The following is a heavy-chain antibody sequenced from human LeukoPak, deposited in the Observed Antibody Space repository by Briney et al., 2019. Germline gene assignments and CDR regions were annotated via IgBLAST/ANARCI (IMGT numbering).Heavy chain of an antibody. V-gene: IGHV3-48*03. J-gene: IGHJ4*02. CDR1: GFTFSSYE. CDR2: ISSSGSTI. D-gene: IGHD6-13*01. CDR3: ARDLTGSSSSRTF. Sequence: GGSLRLSCAASGFTFSSYEMNWVRQAPGKGPEWVSYISSSGSTIYYADSVKGRFTISRDNAKSSLYLQMNSLRAEDTAVYYCARDLTGSSSSRTFWGQGTLVTVSS.